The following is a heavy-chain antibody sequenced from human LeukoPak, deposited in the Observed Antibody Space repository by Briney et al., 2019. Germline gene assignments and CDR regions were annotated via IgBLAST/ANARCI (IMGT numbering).Heavy chain of an antibody. V-gene: IGHV1-18*01. J-gene: IGHJ6*03. CDR3: AREGVRAAYYDGSGNYYYYYMDV. CDR1: GYTFTSYG. Sequence: ASVKVSCKASGYTFTSYGISWVRQAPGQGLEWVGWISAYNGNTNYAQKVQGRVTMTTDTSTSTAYMELRSLRSDDTAVYYCAREGVRAAYYDGSGNYYYYYMDVWGKGTTVTVSS. D-gene: IGHD3-22*01. CDR2: ISAYNGNT.